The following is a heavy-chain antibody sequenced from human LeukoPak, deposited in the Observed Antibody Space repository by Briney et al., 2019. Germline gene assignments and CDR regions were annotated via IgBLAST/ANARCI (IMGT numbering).Heavy chain of an antibody. CDR2: ISYDGSNK. D-gene: IGHD2-15*01. J-gene: IGHJ4*02. V-gene: IGHV3-30-3*01. CDR3: ARDLGEVAYCSGGTCPFDY. Sequence: GRSLRLSCAASGFTFTGYAMHWVRQAPGEGLEWVAVISYDGSNKYYADSVKGRFTVSRDNSKNTLYLQMDSLRAEDTAVYYCARDLGEVAYCSGGTCPFDYWGQGTLVTVSP. CDR1: GFTFTGYA.